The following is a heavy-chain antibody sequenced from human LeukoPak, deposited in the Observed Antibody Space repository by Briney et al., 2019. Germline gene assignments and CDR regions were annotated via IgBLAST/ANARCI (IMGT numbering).Heavy chain of an antibody. CDR2: IYTSGST. D-gene: IGHD4-17*01. J-gene: IGHJ6*03. CDR1: GGSNSSYY. CDR3: ARHYGDYYYYYMDV. V-gene: IGHV4-4*07. Sequence: SETLSLTCTVSGGSNSSYYWSWIRQPAGKGLEWIGRIYTSGSTNYNPSLKSRVTMSVDTSKNQFSLKLSSVTAADTAVYYCARHYGDYYYYYMDVWGKGTTVTVSS.